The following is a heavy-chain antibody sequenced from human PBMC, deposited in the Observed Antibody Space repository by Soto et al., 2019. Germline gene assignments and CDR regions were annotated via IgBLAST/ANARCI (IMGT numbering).Heavy chain of an antibody. D-gene: IGHD3-3*01. CDR1: GGSFSGYY. CDR3: ARDVRITIFGVVKGVDY. CDR2: INHSGST. V-gene: IGHV4-34*01. Sequence: KTSETLSLTCAVYGGSFSGYYWSWIRQPPGKGLEWIGEINHSGSTNYNPSLKSRVTISVDTSKNQFSLKLSSVTAADTAVYYCARDVRITIFGVVKGVDYRGQGTLVTVSS. J-gene: IGHJ4*02.